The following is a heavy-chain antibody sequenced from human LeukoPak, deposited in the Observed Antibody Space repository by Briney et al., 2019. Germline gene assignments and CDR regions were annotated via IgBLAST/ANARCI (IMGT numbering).Heavy chain of an antibody. D-gene: IGHD3-22*01. Sequence: GGSLRLSCAASGFTFSDYYMSWIRQAPGKGLEWVSYISSSGSTIYYADSVKGRFTISRDNAKNSLYLQMNSLRAEDTAVYYCARDRFEHYSDSSGPDYWGQGTLVTVSS. CDR3: ARDRFEHYSDSSGPDY. V-gene: IGHV3-11*01. J-gene: IGHJ4*02. CDR2: ISSSGSTI. CDR1: GFTFSDYY.